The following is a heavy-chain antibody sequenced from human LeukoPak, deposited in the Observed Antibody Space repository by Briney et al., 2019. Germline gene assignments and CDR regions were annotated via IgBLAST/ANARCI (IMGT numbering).Heavy chain of an antibody. J-gene: IGHJ4*02. D-gene: IGHD6-19*01. CDR2: SYHTGDT. V-gene: IGHV4-4*02. CDR1: GGSITSSNW. Sequence: SETLSLTCAVSGGSITSSNWWTWVRQSPGKGLEWIGESYHTGDTNYNPSLKSRVTISVDKSKNQFSLRMRSVTAADTAVYFCAKRHTSDWSFNSWGRGTLVIVSS. CDR3: AKRHTSDWSFNS.